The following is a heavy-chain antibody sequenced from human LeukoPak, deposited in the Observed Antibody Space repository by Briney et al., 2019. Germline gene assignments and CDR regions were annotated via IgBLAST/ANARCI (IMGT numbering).Heavy chain of an antibody. CDR1: GFTFSGYW. D-gene: IGHD2-2*02. CDR3: ATDGGYCTSTSCYRGDYFDY. V-gene: IGHV3-7*01. CDR2: IKQDGSEK. Sequence: PGGSLRLSCVASGFTFSGYWMSWVRQAPGKGLEWVANIKQDGSEKYYVDSVKGRFTISRDNAKNSLYLQMNSLRAEDTAVYYCATDGGYCTSTSCYRGDYFDYRGQGTLVTVSS. J-gene: IGHJ4*02.